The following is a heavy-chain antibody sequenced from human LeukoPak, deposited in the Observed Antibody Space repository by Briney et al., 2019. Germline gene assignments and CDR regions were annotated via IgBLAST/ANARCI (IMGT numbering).Heavy chain of an antibody. CDR1: GGTFSSYV. J-gene: IGHJ4*02. V-gene: IGHV1-69*13. CDR3: ARGENNWNSHFDY. Sequence: SVKVSCKASGGTFSSYVISWVRQAPGQGLEWMGGIIPIFDTANYAQKFQVRVTITADESTSTAYMELSSLRSEDTAVYYCARGENNWNSHFDYWGQGTLVTVSS. CDR2: IIPIFDTA. D-gene: IGHD1-7*01.